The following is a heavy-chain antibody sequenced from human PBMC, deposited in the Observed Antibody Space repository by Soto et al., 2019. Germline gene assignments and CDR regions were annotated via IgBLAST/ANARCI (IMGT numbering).Heavy chain of an antibody. V-gene: IGHV1-69*13. CDR2: IIPIFGTA. D-gene: IGHD3-22*01. J-gene: IGHJ3*02. Sequence: ASVKVSCKASGGTFSSYAISWVRQAPGQGLEWMGGIIPIFGTANYAQKFQGRVTITADESTSTAYMELSSLRSEDTAVYYCARVLKGYYDSSGYAFGIWGQGTMVTVSS. CDR1: GGTFSSYA. CDR3: ARVLKGYYDSSGYAFGI.